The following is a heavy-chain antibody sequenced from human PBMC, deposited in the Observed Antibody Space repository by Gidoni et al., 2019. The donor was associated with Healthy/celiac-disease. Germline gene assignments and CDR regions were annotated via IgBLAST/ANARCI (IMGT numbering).Heavy chain of an antibody. J-gene: IGHJ5*02. V-gene: IGHV4-39*01. CDR3: ARPYSGSYGNWFDP. CDR1: GGSISSSSYY. D-gene: IGHD1-26*01. CDR2: IYYSGST. Sequence: QLQLQESGPGLVKPSETLSLTCTVSGGSISSSSYYWGWLRQPPGKGLEWFGIIYYSGSTYYNPTLKRRVTISVDTSKNQFSLKLSSVTAADTAVYYCARPYSGSYGNWFDPWGQGTLVIVSS.